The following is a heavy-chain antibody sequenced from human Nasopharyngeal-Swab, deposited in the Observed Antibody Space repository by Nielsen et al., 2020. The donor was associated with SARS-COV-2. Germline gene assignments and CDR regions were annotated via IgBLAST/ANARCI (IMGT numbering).Heavy chain of an antibody. D-gene: IGHD3-3*01. V-gene: IGHV3-7*01. Sequence: WIRQPPGKGLEWVANINQDGYAKYYVDSVKGRFTISRDNAANSLSLQMDSLRAEDTAVYYCARDLSTGYYDFWSGYSNYYYYYGMDVWGQGTTVTVSS. CDR2: INQDGYAK. J-gene: IGHJ6*02. CDR3: ARDLSTGYYDFWSGYSNYYYYYGMDV.